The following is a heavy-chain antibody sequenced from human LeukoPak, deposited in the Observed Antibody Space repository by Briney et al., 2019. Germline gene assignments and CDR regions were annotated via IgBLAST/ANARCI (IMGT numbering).Heavy chain of an antibody. CDR2: INHSGST. V-gene: IGHV4-39*07. CDR3: ARAPLNYDFWSGYHRAYYFDY. D-gene: IGHD3-3*01. Sequence: SETLSLTCTVSGGSISSSSYYWSWIRQPPGKGLEWIGEINHSGSTNYNPSLKSRVTISVDTSKNQFSLKLSSVTAADTAVYYCARAPLNYDFWSGYHRAYYFDYWGQGTLVTVSS. CDR1: GGSISSSSYY. J-gene: IGHJ4*02.